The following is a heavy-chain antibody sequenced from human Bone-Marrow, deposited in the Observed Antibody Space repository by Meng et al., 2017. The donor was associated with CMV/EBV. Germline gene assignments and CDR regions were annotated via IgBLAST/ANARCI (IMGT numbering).Heavy chain of an antibody. Sequence: SGAASGSTFSDYYMSWIRQAPGKGLEWVSYISSSASTIYYAHSVKGRFTISRDNAKNSLYLQMNSLKAEDTAVYYCARDPTKYNCFDPWGQGTLVTVSS. CDR1: GSTFSDYY. V-gene: IGHV3-11*04. CDR2: ISSSASTI. D-gene: IGHD1-1*01. J-gene: IGHJ5*02. CDR3: ARDPTKYNCFDP.